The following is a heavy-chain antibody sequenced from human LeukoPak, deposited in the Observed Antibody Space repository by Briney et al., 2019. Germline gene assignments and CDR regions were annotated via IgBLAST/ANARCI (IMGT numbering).Heavy chain of an antibody. CDR2: INSDGSIT. D-gene: IGHD5-18*01. CDR1: GFTFTTYW. J-gene: IGHJ6*02. Sequence: GSLRLSCAASGFTFTTYWMHWVRQAPGKGLVWVSHINSDGSITSYADSVKGRFTISRDNAKNTLYLQMNSLRAEGTAVYYCARDAVDTANAVWGQGTTVTVSS. V-gene: IGHV3-74*01. CDR3: ARDAVDTANAV.